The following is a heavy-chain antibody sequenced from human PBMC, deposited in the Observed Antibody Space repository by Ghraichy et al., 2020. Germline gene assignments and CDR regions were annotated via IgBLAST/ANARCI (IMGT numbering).Heavy chain of an antibody. Sequence: GGSLRLSCAASGFTFSSYGMHWVRQAPGKGLEWVAFIRYDGSNKYYADSVKGRFTISRDNSKNTLYLQMNSLRAEDTAVYYCAKGGQVRGVHYYYMDVWGKGTTVTVSS. CDR1: GFTFSSYG. CDR2: IRYDGSNK. J-gene: IGHJ6*03. D-gene: IGHD3-10*01. CDR3: AKGGQVRGVHYYYMDV. V-gene: IGHV3-30*02.